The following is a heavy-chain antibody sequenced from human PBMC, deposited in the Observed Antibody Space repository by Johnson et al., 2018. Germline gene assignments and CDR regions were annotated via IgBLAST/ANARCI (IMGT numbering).Heavy chain of an antibody. CDR2: ISTTGSTI. CDR1: GFTFSTYN. CDR3: ARYDYGGNLDALDI. Sequence: VQLVESGGGLVQXGGSXRLXCVASGFTFSTYNMNWVRQAPGKGLEWVSYISTTGSTIYYADSVKGRFTISRDNAKNSLYLQMNRLRDEDKAVYYCARYDYGGNLDALDIWGQGTMVTVSS. D-gene: IGHD4-23*01. V-gene: IGHV3-48*02. J-gene: IGHJ3*02.